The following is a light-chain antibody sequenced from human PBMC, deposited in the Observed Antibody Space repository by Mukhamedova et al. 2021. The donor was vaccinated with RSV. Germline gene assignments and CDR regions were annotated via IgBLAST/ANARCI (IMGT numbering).Light chain of an antibody. J-gene: IGKJ1*01. V-gene: IGKV3D-20*02. CDR1: QSVSSSY. CDR3: QQRSNWPQT. CDR2: GAS. Sequence: GERATLSCRASQSVSSSYLAWYQQKPGQAPRLLIYGASSRATGIPDRFSGSGSGTDFTLTISSLEPEDFAVYYCQQRSNWPQTFG.